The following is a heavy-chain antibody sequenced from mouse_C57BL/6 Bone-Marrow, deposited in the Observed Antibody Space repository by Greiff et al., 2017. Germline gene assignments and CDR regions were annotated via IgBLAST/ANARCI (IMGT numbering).Heavy chain of an antibody. J-gene: IGHJ2*01. V-gene: IGHV7-3*01. CDR1: GFTFTDYY. CDR2: IRNKASGYTT. CDR3: ARSQVVYFDY. D-gene: IGHD1-1*01. Sequence: EVKLMESGGGLVQPGGSLSLSCAASGFTFTDYYMSWVRQPPGKELEWLGFIRNKASGYTTEYSASVKGRFTISRDNSQSILYLQMNALRAEDSATYYCARSQVVYFDYWGQGTTLTVSS.